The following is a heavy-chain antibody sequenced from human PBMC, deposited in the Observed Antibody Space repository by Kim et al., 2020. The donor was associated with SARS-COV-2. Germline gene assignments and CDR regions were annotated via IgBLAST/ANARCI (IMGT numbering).Heavy chain of an antibody. Sequence: YNPSLKSRVTISVDTSKNQFALKLSSVTAADTAVYYCATLNRRDYGGLDYWGQGTLVTVSS. CDR3: ATLNRRDYGGLDY. D-gene: IGHD4-17*01. J-gene: IGHJ4*02. V-gene: IGHV4-39*06.